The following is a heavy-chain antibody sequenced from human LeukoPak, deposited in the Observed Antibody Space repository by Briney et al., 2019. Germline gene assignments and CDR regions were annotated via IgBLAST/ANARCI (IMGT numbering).Heavy chain of an antibody. V-gene: IGHV4-34*01. D-gene: IGHD3-9*01. CDR1: GGSFSGYY. Sequence: PSETLSLTCAVYGGSFSGYYWSWIRQPPGKGLEWIGEINHSGSTNYNPSLKSRVTISVDTSKNQFSLKLSSVTAADTAVYYCARHVPRVLRYFDWLLRGVSDWGQGTLVTVSS. CDR2: INHSGST. J-gene: IGHJ4*02. CDR3: ARHVPRVLRYFDWLLRGVSD.